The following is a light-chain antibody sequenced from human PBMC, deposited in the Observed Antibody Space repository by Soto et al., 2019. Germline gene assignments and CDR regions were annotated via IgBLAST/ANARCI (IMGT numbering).Light chain of an antibody. J-gene: IGLJ1*01. CDR1: NRDDCGYNY. CDR2: DVT. Sequence: SVLTQPAPGAGAPGKSITLPCPGNNRDDCGYNYVSWYQQQPGKAPKFMIYDVTNRPLGVSNRFSGSKSGNTASLTISGPQAEDEADYYCCSYTTSNTRQIVFGTGTKVNVL. CDR3: CSYTTSNTRQIV. V-gene: IGLV2-14*01.